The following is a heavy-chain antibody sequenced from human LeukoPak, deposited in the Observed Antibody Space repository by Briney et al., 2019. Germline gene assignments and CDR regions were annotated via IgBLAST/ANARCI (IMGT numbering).Heavy chain of an antibody. CDR1: RFTFSNYG. CDR2: INSRSSTI. D-gene: IGHD3-22*01. CDR3: AREVSEGFDF. Sequence: GGSLRLSCAASRFTFSNYGVNWVRQAPGKGLEWVSYINSRSSTIYYADSVRGRFTISRDNAKNSLYLQMNSLKAEDTAIYYCAREVSEGFDFWGQGTLVTVSS. V-gene: IGHV3-48*01. J-gene: IGHJ4*02.